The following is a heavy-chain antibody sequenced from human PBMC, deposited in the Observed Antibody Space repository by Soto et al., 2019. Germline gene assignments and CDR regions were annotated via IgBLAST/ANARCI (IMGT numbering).Heavy chain of an antibody. V-gene: IGHV4-59*01. J-gene: IGHJ4*02. CDR2: VSYSGSP. D-gene: IGHD6-6*01. Sequence: QVQLQESGPGLVKPSETLSLTCTVSGGSISGYYWSWIRQPPGKGLEWVGYVSYSGSPNYNPSLKSRVTISIDTSQNQCSLKLSSVTAADTAVYYCARAGRSSSKTVFDYWGQGTLVTVSS. CDR1: GGSISGYY. CDR3: ARAGRSSSKTVFDY.